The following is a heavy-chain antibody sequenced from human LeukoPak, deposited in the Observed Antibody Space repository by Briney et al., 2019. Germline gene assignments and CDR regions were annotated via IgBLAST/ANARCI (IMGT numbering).Heavy chain of an antibody. CDR1: GFTFSSYG. Sequence: GGSLRLSCAVSGFTFSSYGMHWVRQAPGKGLEWVAVIWYDGSNKYYADSVKGRFTISRDNSKNTLYLQMNSLRAEDTAVYYCAAKGNGYTGSYVFAHWGQGTPVTVSS. J-gene: IGHJ4*02. D-gene: IGHD1-26*01. V-gene: IGHV3-30*02. CDR2: IWYDGSNK. CDR3: AAKGNGYTGSYVFAH.